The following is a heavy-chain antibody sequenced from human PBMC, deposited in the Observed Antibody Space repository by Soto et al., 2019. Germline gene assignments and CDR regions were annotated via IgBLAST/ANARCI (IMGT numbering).Heavy chain of an antibody. CDR1: GYTFTSYG. CDR3: AWSIAVAGSFAY. Sequence: VASVKVSCNASGYTFTSYGISWVRQAPGQGLEWMGWISAYNGNTNYAQKLQGRVTMTTDTSTSTAYMELRSLRSDDTAVYYCAWSIAVAGSFAYWGQGTLVTVSS. J-gene: IGHJ4*02. D-gene: IGHD6-19*01. CDR2: ISAYNGNT. V-gene: IGHV1-18*01.